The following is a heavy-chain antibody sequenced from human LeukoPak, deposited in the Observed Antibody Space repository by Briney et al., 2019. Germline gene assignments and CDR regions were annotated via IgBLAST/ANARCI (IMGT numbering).Heavy chain of an antibody. CDR3: ARQPVNTAAFDI. J-gene: IGHJ3*02. D-gene: IGHD5-18*01. V-gene: IGHV4-59*08. Sequence: PSETLSLTCTVSGGSINAYYWSWIRQPPGKGLEWIAYVRDNGENNYNPSLKSRVAISVDTANNQISLRLNFVTAADTAIYYRARQPVNTAAFDIWGLGTMVTVSS. CDR1: GGSINAYY. CDR2: VRDNGEN.